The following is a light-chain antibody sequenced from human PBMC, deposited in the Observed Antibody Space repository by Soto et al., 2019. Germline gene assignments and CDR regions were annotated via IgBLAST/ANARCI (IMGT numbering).Light chain of an antibody. CDR3: MQALQTPIT. J-gene: IGKJ5*01. CDR2: LGS. Sequence: DIVMSQSPRSLPVTPGEPASISCRSSQSLLHSNGYNYLDWYLQKPGQSPQLLIYLGSNRASGVPDRFSGSGSGTDFTLKISRVEAEDVAVYYCMQALQTPITFGQGTRLEIK. CDR1: QSLLHSNGYNY. V-gene: IGKV2-28*01.